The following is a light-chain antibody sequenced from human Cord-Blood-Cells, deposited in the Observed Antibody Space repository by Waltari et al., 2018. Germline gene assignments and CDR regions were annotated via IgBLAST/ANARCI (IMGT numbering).Light chain of an antibody. V-gene: IGKV3-20*01. CDR1: QSVSSSY. J-gene: IGKJ3*01. Sequence: ELVLTQSPGTLSLSPGERATLSCRASQSVSSSYLAWYQQKPGQAPRLLIYGASSRATGIPDRFSGSGSGTDFTLTISRLEPEDFAVYYCQLGFTFGPGTKVDIK. CDR3: QLGFT. CDR2: GAS.